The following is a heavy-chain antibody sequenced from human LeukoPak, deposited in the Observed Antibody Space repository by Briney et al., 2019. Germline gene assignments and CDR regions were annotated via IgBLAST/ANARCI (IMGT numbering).Heavy chain of an antibody. Sequence: SVKVSCKASGYTFTSYDINWVRQAPGQGLEWMGGIIPIFGTANYAQKFQGRVTITADESTSTAYMELSSLRSEDTAVYYCARGTRDGYNYRSYYFDYWGQGTLVTVSS. CDR1: GYTFTSYD. CDR2: IIPIFGTA. CDR3: ARGTRDGYNYRSYYFDY. D-gene: IGHD5-24*01. J-gene: IGHJ4*02. V-gene: IGHV1-69*13.